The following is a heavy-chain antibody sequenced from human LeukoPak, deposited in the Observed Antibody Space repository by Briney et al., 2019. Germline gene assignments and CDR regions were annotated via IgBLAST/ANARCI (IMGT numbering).Heavy chain of an antibody. Sequence: GGSLRLSCAASGFTFSNAWMSWVRQIPGKGLAWVGRIQSKTDGGATDYAAPVKGRFTISRDDSGNTLYLQMNSLKTEDTAVYYCTMRDSSDPRGNYFDYWGQGTLVTVSS. CDR3: TMRDSSDPRGNYFDY. J-gene: IGHJ4*02. V-gene: IGHV3-15*01. D-gene: IGHD6-19*01. CDR2: IQSKTDGGAT. CDR1: GFTFSNAW.